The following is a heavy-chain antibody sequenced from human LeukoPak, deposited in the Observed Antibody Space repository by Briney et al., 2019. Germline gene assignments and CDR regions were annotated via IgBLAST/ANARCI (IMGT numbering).Heavy chain of an antibody. J-gene: IGHJ4*02. CDR1: GGSIGTSY. CDR3: ARHYVFVSGGSSFDY. Sequence: SETLSLTCSVSGGSIGTSYWSWIRQPPGKGLEWIGYIYYNGATNYNPSLKTRVTISLDTPKNQFSLKLKSVTASATAVYYCARHYVFVSGGSSFDYWGLGILVTVSS. D-gene: IGHD1-26*01. V-gene: IGHV4-59*08. CDR2: IYYNGAT.